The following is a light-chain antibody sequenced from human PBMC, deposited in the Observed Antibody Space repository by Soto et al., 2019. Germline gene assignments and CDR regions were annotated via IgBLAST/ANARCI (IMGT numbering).Light chain of an antibody. Sequence: EIVLTQSPGTLSLSPGERAALSCTASQRVPNVYVAWYRQKPGQAPSLLLYGPSSRAAGIPDRFTGSVSGTGFTLFTLTISSLEPEDFAVYYCQQYGNSPWTFGQGTKVEI. CDR2: GPS. CDR1: QRVPNVY. CDR3: QQYGNSPWT. J-gene: IGKJ1*01. V-gene: IGKV3-20*01.